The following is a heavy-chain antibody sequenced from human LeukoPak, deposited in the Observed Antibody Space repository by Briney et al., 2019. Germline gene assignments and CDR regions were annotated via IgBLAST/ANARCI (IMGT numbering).Heavy chain of an antibody. J-gene: IGHJ3*02. CDR2: INPSGGST. Sequence: GASVKVSCKASGYTFTSYYMHWVRQAPGQGLEWMGIINPSGGSTSYAQKFQGRVTMTRDTSTSTVYMELSSLRSDDTAVYYCASCYDSSGYYYSRGWVIAFDIWGQGTMVTVSS. V-gene: IGHV1-46*01. CDR3: ASCYDSSGYYYSRGWVIAFDI. CDR1: GYTFTSYY. D-gene: IGHD3-22*01.